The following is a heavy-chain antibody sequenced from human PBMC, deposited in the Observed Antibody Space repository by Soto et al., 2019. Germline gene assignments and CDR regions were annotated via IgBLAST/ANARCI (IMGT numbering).Heavy chain of an antibody. CDR3: ARDDCSTSSCYAD. CDR2: IWYDGSKK. J-gene: IGHJ4*02. V-gene: IGHV3-33*01. Sequence: QVQLVESGGGVVQPGRSLRLSCAASGLTFSRHGFQWVRQAPGKGLEWVAVIWYDGSKKYYTDSVKGRFSISRDDSKNTLYLQMDSLRAEDTAVYYCARDDCSTSSCYADWGQGTLVTVSP. D-gene: IGHD2-2*01. CDR1: GLTFSRHG.